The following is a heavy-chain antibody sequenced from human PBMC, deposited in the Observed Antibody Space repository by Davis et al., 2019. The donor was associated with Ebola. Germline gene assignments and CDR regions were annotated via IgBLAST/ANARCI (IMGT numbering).Heavy chain of an antibody. D-gene: IGHD3-9*01. V-gene: IGHV3-15*01. J-gene: IGHJ5*02. CDR2: IKSIANGGTA. CDR1: GFSFRDTW. CDR3: STDGGFYDSLTGVWSDP. Sequence: PGGSLRLSCAASGFSFRDTWMNWVRQAPGKGLEWVGRIKSIANGGTADYASPVKGRFTISRDDSKKSLYLEMNSLKIEDTAVYYCSTDGGFYDSLTGVWSDPWGQGILVTVSS.